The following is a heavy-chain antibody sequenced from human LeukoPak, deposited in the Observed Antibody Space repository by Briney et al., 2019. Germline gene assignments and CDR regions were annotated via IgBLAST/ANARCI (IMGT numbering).Heavy chain of an antibody. J-gene: IGHJ6*02. D-gene: IGHD2-21*02. CDR1: GYTFTSYA. Sequence: ASVKVSCKASGYTFTSYAMHWVRQAPGQRLEWMGWINAGNGNTKYSQKFQGRVTITRDTSASTAYMELSSLRSEDTAVYYCARACGGDCYRPYYYYYGMDVWGQGTTVTVSS. V-gene: IGHV1-3*01. CDR3: ARACGGDCYRPYYYYYGMDV. CDR2: INAGNGNT.